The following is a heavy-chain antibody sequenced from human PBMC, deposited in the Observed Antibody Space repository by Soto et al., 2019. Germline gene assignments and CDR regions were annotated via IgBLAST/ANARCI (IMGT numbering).Heavy chain of an antibody. V-gene: IGHV3-7*01. CDR1: GFTFSSYW. CDR2: IKQDGSEK. CDR3: AREFTVTTDAFDI. J-gene: IGHJ3*02. Sequence: EVQLVESGGGLVQPGGSLRLSCAGSGFTFSSYWMSWVRQAPGKGLEWVANIKQDGSEKYYVDSVKGRFTISRDNAKNSLYLQMNSLRAEDTAVYYCAREFTVTTDAFDIWGQGTMVTVSS. D-gene: IGHD4-17*01.